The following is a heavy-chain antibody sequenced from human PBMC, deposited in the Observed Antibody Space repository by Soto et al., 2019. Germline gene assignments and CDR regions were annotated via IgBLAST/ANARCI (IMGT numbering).Heavy chain of an antibody. J-gene: IGHJ1*01. CDR1: GFTFSSYG. V-gene: IGHV3-33*01. Sequence: GGSLRLSCAASGFTFSSYGTHWVRQAPGKGLEWVAVIWYDGSNKYYADSVKGRFTISRDNSKNTLYLQMNSLRAEDTAVYYCAREIAVAGTLGYFQHWGQGTLVTVSS. D-gene: IGHD6-19*01. CDR2: IWYDGSNK. CDR3: AREIAVAGTLGYFQH.